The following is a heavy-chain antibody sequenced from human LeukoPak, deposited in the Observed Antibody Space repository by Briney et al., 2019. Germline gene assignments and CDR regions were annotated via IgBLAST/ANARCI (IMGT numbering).Heavy chain of an antibody. CDR2: IKQDGTEK. V-gene: IGHV3-7*01. CDR1: GFTFTTYW. D-gene: IGHD3-10*01. J-gene: IGHJ4*02. CDR3: AKVAKYYYGSETYYFFEH. Sequence: GESLRLSCAASGFTFTTYWMSWVRQAPGKGLEWVANIKQDGTEKYYVDSVKGRFTISRDNAKNSLYLQMNSLRVEDTAVYYCAKVAKYYYGSETYYFFEHWGQGTLVTVSS.